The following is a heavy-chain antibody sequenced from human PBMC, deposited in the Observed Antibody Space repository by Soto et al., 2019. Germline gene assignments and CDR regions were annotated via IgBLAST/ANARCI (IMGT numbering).Heavy chain of an antibody. CDR1: GFTVSSNY. D-gene: IGHD3-10*01. J-gene: IGHJ6*03. V-gene: IGHV3-66*01. CDR3: ARVLGGEWYYMDV. CDR2: IYSGGST. Sequence: GSLRLSCAASGFTVSSNYMSWVRQAPGKGLEWVSVIYSGGSTYYADSVKGRFTISRDNSKNTLYLQMNSLRAEDTAVYYCARVLGGEWYYMDVSGKTTTVTVSS.